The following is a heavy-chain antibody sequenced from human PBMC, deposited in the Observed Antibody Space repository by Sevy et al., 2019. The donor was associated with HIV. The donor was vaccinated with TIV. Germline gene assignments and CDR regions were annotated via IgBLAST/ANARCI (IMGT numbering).Heavy chain of an antibody. CDR2: VYYSGST. CDR1: GGSISSNYY. D-gene: IGHD1-26*01. V-gene: IGHV4-59*12. J-gene: IGHJ4*02. Sequence: SETLSLTCTVSGGSISSNYYWSWIRQPPGKGLEWIGYVYYSGSTNYNPSLKSRVTISVDTSKNQFSLKLTSVTAADTAVYYCARRSRATGLSVDSWGQGTLVTVSS. CDR3: ARRSRATGLSVDS.